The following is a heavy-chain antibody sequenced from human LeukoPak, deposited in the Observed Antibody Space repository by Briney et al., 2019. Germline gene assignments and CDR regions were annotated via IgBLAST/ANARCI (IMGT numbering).Heavy chain of an antibody. CDR3: VRALPATGWLVDH. Sequence: GGSLRLSCESSGYTVSNYDMLWVRQAAGQGLEWVSAISTSGDTNYPRTEKGRVTMTRDTSKNSLYLQMRGLRVDDAAVYYCVRALPATGWLVDHWGQGTLVTVSS. CDR1: GYTVSNYD. J-gene: IGHJ4*02. D-gene: IGHD6-19*01. V-gene: IGHV3-13*04. CDR2: ISTSGDT.